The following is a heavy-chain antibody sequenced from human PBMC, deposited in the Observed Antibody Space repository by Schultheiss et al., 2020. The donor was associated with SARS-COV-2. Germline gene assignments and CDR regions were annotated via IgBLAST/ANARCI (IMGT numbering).Heavy chain of an antibody. Sequence: GGSLRLSCAASGFTFSSYGMHWVRQAPGKGLEWVAVISCDGSKKYYADSVKGRFTISGDNTKNTLHLQMSSLRAEDTAVYYCASHPSSTWRNSSGWFTWGQGTLVTVSS. CDR3: ASHPSSTWRNSSGWFT. V-gene: IGHV3-30*03. CDR2: ISCDGSKK. D-gene: IGHD6-19*01. J-gene: IGHJ5*02. CDR1: GFTFSSYG.